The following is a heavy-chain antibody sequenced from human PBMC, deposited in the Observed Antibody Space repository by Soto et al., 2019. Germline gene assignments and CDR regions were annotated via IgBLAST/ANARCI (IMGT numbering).Heavy chain of an antibody. V-gene: IGHV4-30-4*01. Sequence: PSETLSLTCTVSGGSISSGDYYWSWIRQPPGKGLEWIGYIYYSGSTYYNPSLKSRVTISVDTSKNQFSLRLSSVTAADTAVYYCARRLLWSSFDYWGQGTLVTVSS. D-gene: IGHD3-10*01. CDR2: IYYSGST. CDR3: ARRLLWSSFDY. J-gene: IGHJ4*02. CDR1: GGSISSGDYY.